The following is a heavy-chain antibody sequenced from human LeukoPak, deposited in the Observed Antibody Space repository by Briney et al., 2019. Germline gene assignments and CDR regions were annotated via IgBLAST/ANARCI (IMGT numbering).Heavy chain of an antibody. CDR3: ARGVLQPYDY. D-gene: IGHD2/OR15-2a*01. CDR2: INHSGST. V-gene: IGHV4-34*01. J-gene: IGHJ4*02. Sequence: PSETLSLTCTVSGGSISNYYWSWIRQPPGKGLEWIGEINHSGSTNYNPSLKSRVTISVDTSKNQFSLKLSSVTAADTAVYYCARGVLQPYDYWGQGTLVTVSS. CDR1: GGSISNYY.